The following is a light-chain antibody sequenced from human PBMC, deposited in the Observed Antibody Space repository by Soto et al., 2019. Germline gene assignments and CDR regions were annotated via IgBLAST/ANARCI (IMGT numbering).Light chain of an antibody. CDR1: SSNIGKNT. J-gene: IGLJ3*02. CDR3: AGWDDILNGWL. CDR2: SNN. V-gene: IGLV1-44*01. Sequence: QSVLTQPPSASGTPGQRVTISCSGGSSNIGKNTVNWYQQLPGTAPNLLIYSNNQRPSGVPDRFSGSKSGASASLAISGLQSEDEGDYYCAGWDDILNGWLFGGGTKLTVL.